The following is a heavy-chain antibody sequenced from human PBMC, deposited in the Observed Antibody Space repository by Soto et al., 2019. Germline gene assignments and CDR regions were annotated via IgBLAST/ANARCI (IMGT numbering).Heavy chain of an antibody. V-gene: IGHV4-39*01. J-gene: IGHJ4*02. CDR1: GGSISRSSYY. CDR3: ARRGFMGATTIDY. D-gene: IGHD1-26*01. Sequence: PSETLSLTCTVSGGSISRSSYYWCCIRQAPGKGLEWIGSIYYSGSTYYNPSLKSRVTISVDTSKNQFSLKLSSVTAADTAVYYCARRGFMGATTIDYWGQGTLVTVS. CDR2: IYYSGST.